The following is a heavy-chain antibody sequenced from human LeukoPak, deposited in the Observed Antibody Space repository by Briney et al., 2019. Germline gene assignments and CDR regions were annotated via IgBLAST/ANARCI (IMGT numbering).Heavy chain of an antibody. CDR1: GFTFCSYG. CDR2: IWYVGSNK. V-gene: IGHV3-33*03. J-gene: IGHJ4*02. CDR3: AKAGSGGPYYFDY. Sequence: GGSLRHSCAASGFTFCSYGILWVRRAPGKGLEWVAGIWYVGSNKFYAHSLKGRFTISRDNSKNTLYLQMNSLRAEDTAVYYCAKAGSGGPYYFDYWGQGTLVTVSS. D-gene: IGHD3-10*01.